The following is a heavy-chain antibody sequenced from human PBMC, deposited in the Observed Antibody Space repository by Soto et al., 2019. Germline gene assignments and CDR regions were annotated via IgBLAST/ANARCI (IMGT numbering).Heavy chain of an antibody. CDR1: GGSISSYY. V-gene: IGHV4-4*07. D-gene: IGHD3-10*01. Sequence: PSETLSLTCTVSGGSISSYYWSWIRQPAGKGLEWIGRIYTSGSTNYNPSLKSRVTMSVDTSKNQFSLKLSSVTAADTAVYYCARNTYGSGNYYYYGMDVWGQGTTVTVSS. CDR3: ARNTYGSGNYYYYGMDV. J-gene: IGHJ6*02. CDR2: IYTSGST.